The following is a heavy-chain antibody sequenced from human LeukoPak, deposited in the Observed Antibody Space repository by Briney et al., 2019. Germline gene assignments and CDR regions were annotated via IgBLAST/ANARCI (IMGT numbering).Heavy chain of an antibody. V-gene: IGHV3-9*01. CDR2: ITWNTFRI. CDR3: AKDRSVWVADTQYYGMDV. D-gene: IGHD3-10*01. J-gene: IGHJ6*02. Sequence: PGGSLRLSCAASGFTFSSYAMSWVRQAPGKGLEWVSSITWNTFRIGYAASVKGRFTISRDNAKNSLYLQMNSLRAEDTALYYCAKDRSVWVADTQYYGMDVWGQGTTVTVSS. CDR1: GFTFSSYA.